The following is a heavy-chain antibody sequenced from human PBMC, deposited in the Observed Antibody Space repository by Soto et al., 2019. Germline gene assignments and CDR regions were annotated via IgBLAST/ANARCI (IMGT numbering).Heavy chain of an antibody. CDR2: ISYDGSNK. Sequence: GGSLRLSCAASGFTFSSYAMHWVRQAPGKGLEWVAVISYDGSNKYYADSVKGRFTISRDNSKNTLYLQMNSLRAEDTAVYYCARDRGDYYDSSGYYDPPGYWGQGTLVTVSS. V-gene: IGHV3-30-3*01. CDR1: GFTFSSYA. CDR3: ARDRGDYYDSSGYYDPPGY. J-gene: IGHJ4*02. D-gene: IGHD3-22*01.